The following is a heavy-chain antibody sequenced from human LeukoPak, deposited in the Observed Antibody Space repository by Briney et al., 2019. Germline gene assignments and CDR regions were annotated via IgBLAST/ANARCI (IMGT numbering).Heavy chain of an antibody. Sequence: PSQTLSLTCTVSDGSISSGSYYWSWIRQPAGKGLEWIGRIYSSGSTNYNPSLKSRVTISVDTSKNQFSLNLSSVTAADTAVYSCARDGGTGYFDYWGQGTLVTVSS. CDR1: DGSISSGSYY. J-gene: IGHJ4*02. CDR3: ARDGGTGYFDY. CDR2: IYSSGST. D-gene: IGHD3-16*01. V-gene: IGHV4-61*02.